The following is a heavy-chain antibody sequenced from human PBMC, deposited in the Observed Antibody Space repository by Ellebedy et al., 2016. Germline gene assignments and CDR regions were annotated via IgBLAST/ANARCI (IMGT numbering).Heavy chain of an antibody. CDR3: VTPGGYVGGFDQ. V-gene: IGHV3-53*01. J-gene: IGHJ4*02. CDR2: IYSGGST. Sequence: GESLKISCAASGFTVSNTYTGWVRQAPGKGLDWVSVIYSGGSTYYVDSVKGRFIISRDSSKNTLFLQMNGLRAEDTAVYYCVTPGGYVGGFDQWGQGTLVTVSS. D-gene: IGHD6-13*01. CDR1: GFTVSNTY.